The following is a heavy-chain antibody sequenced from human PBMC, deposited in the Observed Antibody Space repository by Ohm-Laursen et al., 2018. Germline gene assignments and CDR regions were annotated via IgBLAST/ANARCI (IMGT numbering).Heavy chain of an antibody. Sequence: SLRLSCSASGFTFSSYGMHWVRQAPGKGLEWAAVISYDGSNKYYADSVKGRFTISRDNSKNTLYLQMNSLRAEDTAVYYCAKVRRITIFGVVDYWGQGTLVTVSS. CDR3: AKVRRITIFGVVDY. CDR2: ISYDGSNK. V-gene: IGHV3-30*18. CDR1: GFTFSSYG. D-gene: IGHD3-3*01. J-gene: IGHJ4*02.